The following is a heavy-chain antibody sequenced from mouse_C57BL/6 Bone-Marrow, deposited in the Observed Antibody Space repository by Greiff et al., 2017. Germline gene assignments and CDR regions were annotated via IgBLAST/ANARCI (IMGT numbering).Heavy chain of an antibody. J-gene: IGHJ1*03. CDR1: GYTFTSYW. V-gene: IGHV1-55*01. D-gene: IGHD1-1*01. CDR2: IYPGSGST. Sequence: VQLQESGAELVKPGASVKMSCKASGYTFTSYWITWVKQRPGQGLEWIGDIYPGSGSTNYNEKFKSKATLTVDTSSSTAYMQLSSLTSEDSAVYYCARDGSGYWYFDVWGTGTTVTVSS. CDR3: ARDGSGYWYFDV.